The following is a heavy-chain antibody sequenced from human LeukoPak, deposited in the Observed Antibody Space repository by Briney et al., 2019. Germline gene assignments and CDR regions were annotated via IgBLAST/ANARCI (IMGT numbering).Heavy chain of an antibody. CDR2: IYYSGST. J-gene: IGHJ6*02. CDR1: GGSISSGDYY. CDR3: ARESNRYGMDV. Sequence: PSETLSLTCTVSGGSISSGDYYWSWIRQPPGKGLEWIGYIYYSGSTYYNPSLKSRVTISVDTSENQFSLKLSSVTAADTAVYYCARESNRYGMDVWGQGTTVTVSS. D-gene: IGHD2/OR15-2a*01. V-gene: IGHV4-30-4*01.